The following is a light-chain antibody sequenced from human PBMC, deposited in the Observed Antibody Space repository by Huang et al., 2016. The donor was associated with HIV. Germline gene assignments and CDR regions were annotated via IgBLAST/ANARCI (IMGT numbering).Light chain of an antibody. V-gene: IGKV1-6*01. Sequence: AIQLTQSPSSLSASVGDRVTITCRASQGIRNDLGWYQQKPGKAPKLLIYAASSLQSGVPSRFSGSGSGTDFTLTISSLQPEDFATYYCLQDYNYTFTFGPGTKVDIK. J-gene: IGKJ3*01. CDR2: AAS. CDR3: LQDYNYTFT. CDR1: QGIRND.